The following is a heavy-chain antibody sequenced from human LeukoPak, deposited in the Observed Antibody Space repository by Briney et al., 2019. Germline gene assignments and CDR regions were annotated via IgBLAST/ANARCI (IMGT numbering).Heavy chain of an antibody. CDR3: ARVGGHTYYDFWSGYFYGMDV. D-gene: IGHD3-3*01. J-gene: IGHJ6*02. CDR2: IYYSGST. Sequence: SETLSLTCTVSGGSISSYYWSWIRQPPGKGLEWIGYIYYSGSTNYSPSLKSRVTISVDTSKNQFSLKLSSVTAADTAVYYCARVGGHTYYDFWSGYFYGMDVWGQGTTVTVSS. V-gene: IGHV4-59*01. CDR1: GGSISSYY.